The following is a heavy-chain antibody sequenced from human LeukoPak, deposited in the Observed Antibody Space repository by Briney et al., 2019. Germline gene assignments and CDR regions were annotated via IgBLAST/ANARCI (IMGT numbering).Heavy chain of an antibody. J-gene: IGHJ4*02. Sequence: GESLKISCKGSGYSFTSYWIGWVRQMPGKGLEWMGIIYPGDSDTRYSPSFQGQVTISADKSIGTAYLQWSSLKASDTAMYYCARLMYYDSSGYYRGDFDYWGQGTLVTVSS. CDR2: IYPGDSDT. V-gene: IGHV5-51*01. CDR3: ARLMYYDSSGYYRGDFDY. CDR1: GYSFTSYW. D-gene: IGHD3-22*01.